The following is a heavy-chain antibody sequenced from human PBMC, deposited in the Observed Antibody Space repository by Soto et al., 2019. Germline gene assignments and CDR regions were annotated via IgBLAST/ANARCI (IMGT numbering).Heavy chain of an antibody. D-gene: IGHD3-10*01. J-gene: IGHJ5*02. Sequence: ASVKVSCKASGYTFTSYDINWVRQATGQGLEWMGWMNPNSGNTGYAQKFQGRVTVTRNTSISTAYMELSSLRSGDTAVYYCARGGGYYYGSGSVGIDPWGQGTLVTVSS. CDR2: MNPNSGNT. CDR3: ARGGGYYYGSGSVGIDP. V-gene: IGHV1-8*01. CDR1: GYTFTSYD.